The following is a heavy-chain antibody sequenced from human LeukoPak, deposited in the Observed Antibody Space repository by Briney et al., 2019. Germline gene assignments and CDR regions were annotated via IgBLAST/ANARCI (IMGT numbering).Heavy chain of an antibody. D-gene: IGHD3-9*01. Sequence: SETLSLTCGVSGGSLSFYYWSWIRQSPGKGLEWIAEISQNGDSNYNMSLKSRVTISLDKSKNQVSLKLNSVTAADTAVYYCARFHAYDILTGQYNWFDPWGQGTLVTVSS. V-gene: IGHV4-34*01. J-gene: IGHJ5*02. CDR3: ARFHAYDILTGQYNWFDP. CDR1: GGSLSFYY. CDR2: ISQNGDS.